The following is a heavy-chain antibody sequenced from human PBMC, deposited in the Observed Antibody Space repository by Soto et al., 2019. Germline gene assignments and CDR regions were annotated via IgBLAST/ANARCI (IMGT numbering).Heavy chain of an antibody. CDR1: GGTFSSYA. V-gene: IGHV1-69*06. Sequence: SVKVSCKASGGTFSSYAISCVRQAPGQGLEWMGGIIPIFGTANYAQKFQGRVTITADKSTSTAYMELSSLRSEDTAVYYCAREIIVVVPAAVWGVYYYGMDVWGQGTTVTVSS. CDR2: IIPIFGTA. D-gene: IGHD2-2*01. CDR3: AREIIVVVPAAVWGVYYYGMDV. J-gene: IGHJ6*02.